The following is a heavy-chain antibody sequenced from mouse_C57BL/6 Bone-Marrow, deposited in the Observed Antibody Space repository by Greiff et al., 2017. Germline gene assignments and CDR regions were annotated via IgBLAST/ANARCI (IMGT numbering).Heavy chain of an antibody. V-gene: IGHV1-7*01. J-gene: IGHJ4*01. CDR2: INPSSGYT. D-gene: IGHD2-4*01. CDR3: ARDRDYDNYAMDY. CDR1: GYTFTSYW. Sequence: VHLVESGAELAKPGASVKLSCKASGYTFTSYWMHWVKQRPGQGLEWIGYINPSSGYTKYNQKFKDKATLTADKSSSTAYMQLSSLTYEDSAVYYCARDRDYDNYAMDYWGQGTSVTVSS.